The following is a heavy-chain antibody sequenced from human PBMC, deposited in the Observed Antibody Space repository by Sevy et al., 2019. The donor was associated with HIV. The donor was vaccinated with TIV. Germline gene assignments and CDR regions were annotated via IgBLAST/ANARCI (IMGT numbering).Heavy chain of an antibody. J-gene: IGHJ5*02. CDR3: AREGSYYDSSGYYSSWFDP. D-gene: IGHD3-22*01. Sequence: GGSLRLSCAASGFTFSDYYMSWIRQAPGKGLEWVSYISSSGSTIYYADSVKGRFTISRDNAKNSLYLQMNSLRAEDTAMYYCAREGSYYDSSGYYSSWFDPWGQGTLVTVSS. V-gene: IGHV3-11*01. CDR2: ISSSGSTI. CDR1: GFTFSDYY.